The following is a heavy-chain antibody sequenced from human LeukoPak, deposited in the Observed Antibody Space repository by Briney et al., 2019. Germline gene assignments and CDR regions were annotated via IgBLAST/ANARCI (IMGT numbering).Heavy chain of an antibody. CDR2: ISSSTGYI. CDR1: GFTFSSDS. J-gene: IGHJ4*02. CDR3: VRDGYSTSWYYFDY. V-gene: IGHV3-21*01. Sequence: NAGGSLRLSCAASGFTFSSDSMNWVRQAPGKGLEWVSSISSSTGYIYYADSVKGRFTISRDNAKKSLYLQMNSLRAEDTAVYYCVRDGYSTSWYYFDYWGQGTLVTVSS. D-gene: IGHD6-13*01.